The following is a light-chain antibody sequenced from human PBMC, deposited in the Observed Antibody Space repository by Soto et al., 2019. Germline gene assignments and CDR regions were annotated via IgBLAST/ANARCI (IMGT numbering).Light chain of an antibody. J-gene: IGKJ3*01. CDR1: QSVNSNY. CDR2: GVS. CDR3: QQYGNSGVT. Sequence: EIVLTQSPGTLSLSPGERATLSCRASQSVNSNYLAWHQQKPGQAPRLLIYGVSSRATGIPDRFSGSGSGTDFTLTISRLEPEDFAVYYCQQYGNSGVTFGPGTKVYI. V-gene: IGKV3-20*01.